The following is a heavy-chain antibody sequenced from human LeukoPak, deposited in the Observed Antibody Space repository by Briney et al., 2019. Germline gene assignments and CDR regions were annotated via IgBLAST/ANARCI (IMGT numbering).Heavy chain of an antibody. CDR1: GYSFTSYW. D-gene: IGHD3-22*01. CDR3: ARQGYDSSGYYYDAFDI. V-gene: IGHV5-51*01. Sequence: GESLKISCKGSGYSFTSYWIGWVRQMPGKSLEWMGIIYPGDSDTRYSPSFQGQVTISADKSISTAYLQWSSLKASDTAMYYCARQGYDSSGYYYDAFDIWGQGTMVTVSS. CDR2: IYPGDSDT. J-gene: IGHJ3*02.